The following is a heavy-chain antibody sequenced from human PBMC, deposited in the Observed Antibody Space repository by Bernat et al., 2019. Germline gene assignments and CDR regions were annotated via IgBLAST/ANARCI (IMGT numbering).Heavy chain of an antibody. CDR2: IWYDGSNK. D-gene: IGHD6-6*01. Sequence: HVQLVESGGGVVQPGRSLRLSCAASGFTFSSYGMHWVRQAPGKGLEWVAVIWYDGSNKYYADSVKGRFTVSRDNSKTTLYLQMNSLRAEDTAVYYCARGSSIAARPLYGYLDLWGRGTLVTVSS. J-gene: IGHJ2*01. CDR1: GFTFSSYG. CDR3: ARGSSIAARPLYGYLDL. V-gene: IGHV3-33*01.